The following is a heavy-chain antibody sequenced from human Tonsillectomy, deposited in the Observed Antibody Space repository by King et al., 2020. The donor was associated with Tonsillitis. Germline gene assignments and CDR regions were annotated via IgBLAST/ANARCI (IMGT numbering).Heavy chain of an antibody. D-gene: IGHD5-18*01. CDR3: AGVTVGGGYSYGSQGAFDY. V-gene: IGHV3-30*01. CDR1: GFTFSSYA. CDR2: ISYDGSNK. J-gene: IGHJ4*02. Sequence: VQLVESGGGVVQPGRSLRLSCAASGFTFSSYAMHWVRQAPGKGLEWVAVISYDGSNKYYADSVKGRFTISRDNSKNTPYLKMNSLRAEETAVYYCAGVTVGGGYSYGSQGAFDYWGQGTLVTVSS.